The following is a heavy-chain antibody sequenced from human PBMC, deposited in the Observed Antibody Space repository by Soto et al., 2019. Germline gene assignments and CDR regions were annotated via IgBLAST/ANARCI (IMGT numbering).Heavy chain of an antibody. CDR1: GDSMNNGDYF. J-gene: IGHJ4*02. CDR3: ARDRAHFYESSGRLDL. Sequence: SETLSLTCSVSGDSMNNGDYFWTWIRQTPGKGLQWIGYISYSGSTFYNPSLKTQLAMSVDTSKNQFSVRPRSVTAADTAVYYCARDRAHFYESSGRLDLWGQGMLVTVSS. D-gene: IGHD3-22*01. V-gene: IGHV4-30-4*01. CDR2: ISYSGST.